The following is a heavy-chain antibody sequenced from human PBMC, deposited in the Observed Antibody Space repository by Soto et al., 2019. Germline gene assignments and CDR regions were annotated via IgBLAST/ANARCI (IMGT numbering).Heavy chain of an antibody. V-gene: IGHV4-30-4*01. CDR3: ASLNLSFDP. J-gene: IGHJ5*02. CDR1: GASISSGDSF. Sequence: QVQLQESGPGLVKPSQTLSLTCTVSGASISSGDSFWSWIRQPPGKGLEWITYIYSSGSTYYNPSLKRRVATSIDTSKNQFSLNLSSLTAADTAVYYCASLNLSFDPWGQGTLVTVSS. CDR2: IYSSGST.